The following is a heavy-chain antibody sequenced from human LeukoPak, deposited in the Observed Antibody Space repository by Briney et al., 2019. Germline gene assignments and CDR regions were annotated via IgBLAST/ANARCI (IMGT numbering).Heavy chain of an antibody. CDR3: ARHLNYYGSGSYLGGFDY. J-gene: IGHJ4*02. CDR1: GYTFTGYY. V-gene: IGHV1-2*04. D-gene: IGHD3-10*01. Sequence: ASVKVSCKASGYTFTGYYMHWVRQAPGQVLEWMGWINPNSGGTKYAQKFQGWVTMTRDTSISTAYMELSRLRSDDTAVYYRARHLNYYGSGSYLGGFDYWGQGTLVTASS. CDR2: INPNSGGT.